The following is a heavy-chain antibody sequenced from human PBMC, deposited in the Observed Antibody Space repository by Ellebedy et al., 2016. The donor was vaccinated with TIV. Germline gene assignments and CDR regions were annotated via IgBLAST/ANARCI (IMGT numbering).Heavy chain of an antibody. D-gene: IGHD2-2*01. V-gene: IGHV4-4*07. CDR3: ARDPPYCSSTSCYVTPGSYYYYGMDV. Sequence: SETLSLXCTVSSGSISSYYWSWIRQPAGKGLEWIGRIYTSGSTNYNPSLKSRVTMSVDTSKNQFSLKLSSVTAADTAVYYCARDPPYCSSTSCYVTPGSYYYYGMDVWGQGTTVTVSS. CDR1: SGSISSYY. CDR2: IYTSGST. J-gene: IGHJ6*02.